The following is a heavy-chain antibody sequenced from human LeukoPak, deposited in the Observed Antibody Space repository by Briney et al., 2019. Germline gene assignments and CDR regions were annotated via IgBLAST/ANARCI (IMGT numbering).Heavy chain of an antibody. J-gene: IGHJ5*02. D-gene: IGHD1-26*01. CDR1: GYTFTSYG. V-gene: IGHV1-18*01. CDR2: ISAYNGNT. CDR3: ARARRTPTARRGNWFDP. Sequence: ASVKVSCKASGYTFTSYGISWVRQAPGQGLEWMGWISAYNGNTNYAQKLQGRVTMTTDTSTSTAYMELRSLRSDDTAVYYCARARRTPTARRGNWFDPWGQGTLVTVSS.